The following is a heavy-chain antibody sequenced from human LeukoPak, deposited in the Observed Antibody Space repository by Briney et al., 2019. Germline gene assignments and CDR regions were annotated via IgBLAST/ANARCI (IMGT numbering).Heavy chain of an antibody. V-gene: IGHV3-30*04. Sequence: GRSLRLSCAASGFTFSSYAMHWVRQAPGKGLEWVAVISYDGSNKYYADSVKGRFTISRDNSKNTLYLQMNSLRAEDTAVYYCARDSSWGSYRYRNDAFDIWGQGTMVTVSS. CDR2: ISYDGSNK. CDR3: ARDSSWGSYRYRNDAFDI. J-gene: IGHJ3*02. D-gene: IGHD3-16*02. CDR1: GFTFSSYA.